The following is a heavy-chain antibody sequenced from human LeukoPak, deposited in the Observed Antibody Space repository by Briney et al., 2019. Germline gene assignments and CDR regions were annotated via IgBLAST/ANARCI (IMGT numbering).Heavy chain of an antibody. D-gene: IGHD3-22*01. CDR3: ARGADYYDSSGPTDAFDI. J-gene: IGHJ3*02. CDR1: GGTFTSYA. CDR2: IIPIFGTA. Sequence: SVKVSCKASGGTFTSYAISWVRQAPGQGLEWRGGIIPIFGTANYAQKFQGRVTITADKSTSTACMELSSLRSEDTAVYYCARGADYYDSSGPTDAFDIWGQGTMVTVSS. V-gene: IGHV1-69*06.